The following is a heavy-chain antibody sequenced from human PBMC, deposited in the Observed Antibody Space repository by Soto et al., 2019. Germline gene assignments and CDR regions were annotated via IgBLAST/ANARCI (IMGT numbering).Heavy chain of an antibody. J-gene: IGHJ5*02. V-gene: IGHV4-30-2*01. CDR3: ARVKEYYDSSGYHNWFDP. D-gene: IGHD3-22*01. Sequence: SETLSLTCAVSGGSISSGGYSWSWIRQPPGKGLEWIGYIYHSGSTYYNPSLKSRVTISVDRSKNQFSLKLSSVTAADTAVYYCARVKEYYDSSGYHNWFDPWGQGTLVTVSS. CDR1: GGSISSGGYS. CDR2: IYHSGST.